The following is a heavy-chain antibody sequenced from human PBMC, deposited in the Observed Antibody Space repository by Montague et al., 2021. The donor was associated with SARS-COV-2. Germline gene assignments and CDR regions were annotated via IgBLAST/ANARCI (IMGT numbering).Heavy chain of an antibody. CDR1: GGHYY. J-gene: IGHJ2*01. CDR2: IYYSGTT. Sequence: SETLSLTCTVSGGHYYWSWIRQPPGKGLEWIGYIYYSGTTKYNPSPESRVTISLDTSKNQLSLRLSSVTAADTAVYYCARIVVVTYSHFDLWGRGTLVTVSS. CDR3: ARIVVVTYSHFDL. D-gene: IGHD3-22*01. V-gene: IGHV4-59*01.